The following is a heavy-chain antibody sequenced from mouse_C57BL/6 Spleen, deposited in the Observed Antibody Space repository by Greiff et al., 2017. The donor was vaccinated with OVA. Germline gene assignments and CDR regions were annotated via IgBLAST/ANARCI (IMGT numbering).Heavy chain of an antibody. D-gene: IGHD1-1*01. V-gene: IGHV1-26*01. CDR3: ARSGYYGSSSTFWYFDV. J-gene: IGHJ1*03. CDR1: GYTFTDYY. CDR2: INPNNGGT. Sequence: VQLQQSGPELVKPGASVKISCKASGYTFTDYYMNWVKQSHGKSLEWIGDINPNNGGTSYNQKFKGKATLTVDKSSSTAYMELRSLTSEDSAVYYCARSGYYGSSSTFWYFDVWGTGTTVTVSS.